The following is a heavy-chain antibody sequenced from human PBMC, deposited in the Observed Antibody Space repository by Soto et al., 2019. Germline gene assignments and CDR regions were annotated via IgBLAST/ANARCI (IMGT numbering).Heavy chain of an antibody. CDR2: ISGVNSDV. Sequence: PGGSLRLSCAASGFTLSSYNMNWVRQAPGKGLEWVSFISGVNSDVFYADSVKGRFTISRDNAKNALYLQMNSLRDEDTAVYYCTTDILGLSDAIDIWGQGIRVTVSS. CDR1: GFTLSSYN. D-gene: IGHD1-26*01. J-gene: IGHJ3*02. V-gene: IGHV3-48*02. CDR3: TTDILGLSDAIDI.